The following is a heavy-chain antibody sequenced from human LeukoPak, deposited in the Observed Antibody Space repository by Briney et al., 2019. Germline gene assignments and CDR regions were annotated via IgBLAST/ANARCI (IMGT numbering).Heavy chain of an antibody. CDR1: GFTFDDYA. J-gene: IGHJ4*02. CDR3: ARLSGSYLRYADY. Sequence: GGSLRLSCAASGFTFDDYAMHWVRQAPGKGLEWVSGISWNSGSIGYADSVKGRFTISRDNAKNSLYLQMNSLRAEDTAVYYRARLSGSYLRYADYWGQGTLVTVSS. V-gene: IGHV3-9*01. D-gene: IGHD1-26*01. CDR2: ISWNSGSI.